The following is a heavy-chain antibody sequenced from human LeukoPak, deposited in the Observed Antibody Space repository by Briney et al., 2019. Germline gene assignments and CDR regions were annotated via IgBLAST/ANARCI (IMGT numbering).Heavy chain of an antibody. CDR2: ISAYNGNT. Sequence: ASVKVSCKASGYTFTSYGTSWVRQAPGQGLEWMGWISAYNGNTNYAQKLQGRVTMTTDTSTSTAYMELRGLRSDDTAVYYCARGYLSGPWFDPWGQGTLVTVSS. J-gene: IGHJ5*02. CDR1: GYTFTSYG. CDR3: ARGYLSGPWFDP. D-gene: IGHD6-19*01. V-gene: IGHV1-18*01.